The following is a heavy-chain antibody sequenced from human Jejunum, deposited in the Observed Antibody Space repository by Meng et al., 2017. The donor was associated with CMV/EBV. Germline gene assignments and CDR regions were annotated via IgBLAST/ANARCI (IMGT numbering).Heavy chain of an antibody. J-gene: IGHJ4*01. CDR2: INPNSGGT. V-gene: IGHV1-2*02. D-gene: IGHD2-2*01. CDR1: GYTFSDHY. CDR3: AREAYCSFTSCYAIDY. Sequence: GKLGKSGAEVKKPGASVKVSCKASGYTFSDHYMHWVRQAPGQGLEWMGWINPNSGGTNYAQKFQGRVTMTSDTSIDTAYMDLSSLTSDDTAVYYCAREAYCSFTSCYAIDYWGHGTLVTVSS.